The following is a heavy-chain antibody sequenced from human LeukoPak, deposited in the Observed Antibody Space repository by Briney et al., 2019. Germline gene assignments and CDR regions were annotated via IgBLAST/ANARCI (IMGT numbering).Heavy chain of an antibody. J-gene: IGHJ4*02. D-gene: IGHD3-16*01. CDR1: GFTFSSYS. V-gene: IGHV3-48*01. CDR3: ARDRDYAFDY. CDR2: IRSATNTI. Sequence: GGSLRLSCAASGFTFSSYSMNWVRQAPGKGLEWISHIRSATNTIDYADSVKGRFSISGDDAKNSLYLQMNSLRAVDTAVYYCARDRDYAFDYWGPGTLVTVSS.